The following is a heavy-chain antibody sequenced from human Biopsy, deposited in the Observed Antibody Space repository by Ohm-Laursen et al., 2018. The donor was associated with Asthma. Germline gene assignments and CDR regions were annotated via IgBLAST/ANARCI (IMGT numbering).Heavy chain of an antibody. J-gene: IGHJ4*02. CDR2: IFWDDDK. CDR3: AHAQTSWNYYGSGNYLYHFDS. D-gene: IGHD3-10*01. V-gene: IGHV2-5*02. CDR1: GFSLSTLGVG. Sequence: TQTLTLTCTVSGFSLSTLGVGVGWFRQPPGKALEWLAHIFWDDDKRFSPSLKSRLTTAKDTSRNQVVPTMTDMDPVDQGTYFCAHAQTSWNYYGSGNYLYHFDSWGQGTLVTVSS.